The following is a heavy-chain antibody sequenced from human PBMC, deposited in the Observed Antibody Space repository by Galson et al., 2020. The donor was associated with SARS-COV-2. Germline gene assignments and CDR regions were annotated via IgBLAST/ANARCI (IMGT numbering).Heavy chain of an antibody. CDR1: GYTFTSYY. CDR2: INPRGGST. J-gene: IGHJ3*02. D-gene: IGHD3-9*01. CDR3: ARAAPGQYYDILTGYPAPGAFDI. V-gene: IGHV1-46*01. Sequence: ASVKVPCKASGYTFTSYYMHWVRQAPGQGLEWMGIINPRGGSTSYAQKFQGSVTMTRDTSTSTVYMELSSLRSEDTAVYYWARAAPGQYYDILTGYPAPGAFDIWGQGTMVTVSS.